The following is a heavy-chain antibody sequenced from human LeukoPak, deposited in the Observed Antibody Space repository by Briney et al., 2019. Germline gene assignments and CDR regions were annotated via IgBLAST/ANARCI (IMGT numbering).Heavy chain of an antibody. Sequence: SETLSLTCDVSGDSITTEYYWWGWLRQPPGKGLEWIAIIFYTGKIHDNPSLRKRISMSVDTSKDQFSLRLSAVTAADTAVYYCGRQLGVGVWALDRWGQGTLVTVSP. V-gene: IGHV4-39*01. CDR3: GRQLGVGVWALDR. CDR1: GDSITTEYYW. D-gene: IGHD3-16*01. CDR2: IFYTGKI. J-gene: IGHJ4*02.